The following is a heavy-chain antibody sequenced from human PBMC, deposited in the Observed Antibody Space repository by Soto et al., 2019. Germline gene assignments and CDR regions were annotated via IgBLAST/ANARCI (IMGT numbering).Heavy chain of an antibody. CDR2: IYYSGST. D-gene: IGHD5-18*01. V-gene: IGHV4-61*05. Sequence: PAETLSLTCTVSGGSNSSSSYYWGWIRQPPGKGLEWIGYIYYSGSTNYNPSLKSRVTISVDTSKNQFSLKLSSVTAADTAVYYCARGTAMAGYYYGMDVWGQGTTVTVSS. CDR3: ARGTAMAGYYYGMDV. CDR1: GGSNSSSSYY. J-gene: IGHJ6*02.